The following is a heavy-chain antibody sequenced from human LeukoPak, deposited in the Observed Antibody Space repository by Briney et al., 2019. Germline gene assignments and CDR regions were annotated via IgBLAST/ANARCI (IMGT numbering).Heavy chain of an antibody. J-gene: IGHJ4*02. CDR2: ISYSGTT. V-gene: IGHV4-31*03. CDR3: ARGGGGSQLYITGFDY. CDR1: GGSISGGADF. Sequence: SQTLSLTCTVYGGSISGGADFCSWIRQHPGGGLEWLGYISYSGTTYYNPSLKSRISISVDSSKNQFSLKLSSVTAAETAVYFWARGGGGSQLYITGFDYWGLGTLVTVSS. D-gene: IGHD1-14*01.